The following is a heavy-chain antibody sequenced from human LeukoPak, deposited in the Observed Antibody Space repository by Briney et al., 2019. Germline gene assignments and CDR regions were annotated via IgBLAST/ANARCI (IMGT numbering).Heavy chain of an antibody. CDR2: IYYTGPT. D-gene: IGHD2-2*01. CDR1: GGSLSGHY. Sequence: PSETLSLTCTVGGGSLSGHYWGWIRQPPGKGLELVGHIYYTGPTFYNPSLNSRVTITLDTSRNQLSLRLTSVIAADTAVYYCARFSWGCSTASCYLTNWGQGALVTVSS. CDR3: ARFSWGCSTASCYLTN. J-gene: IGHJ4*02. V-gene: IGHV4-59*11.